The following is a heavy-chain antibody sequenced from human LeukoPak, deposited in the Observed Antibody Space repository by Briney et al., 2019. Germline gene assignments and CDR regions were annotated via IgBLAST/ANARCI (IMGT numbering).Heavy chain of an antibody. V-gene: IGHV6-1*01. CDR2: TYYRSKWYN. CDR3: ARDQKEGYSYGPYWYFDL. Sequence: SQTLSLTCAISGDSVSSNSVAWNWIRQSPSRGLEWLGRTYYRSKWYNDYAVSVKSRVTINPDTSKNQFSLQLNSVTPEDTAVYYCARDQKEGYSYGPYWYFDLWGRGTLVTVSS. J-gene: IGHJ2*01. D-gene: IGHD5-18*01. CDR1: GDSVSSNSVA.